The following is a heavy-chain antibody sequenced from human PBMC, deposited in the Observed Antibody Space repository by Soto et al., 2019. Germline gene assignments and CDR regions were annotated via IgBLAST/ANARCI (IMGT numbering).Heavy chain of an antibody. CDR2: ISPSGSGT. Sequence: QVQLVQSGAEVKKPGASVKISCKASQYTFANYYMHWVRQAPGQGLEWVGVISPSGSGTTYAQKFEGRITMTRETSTDTVYMEVSSLRSEDTAVFYCARRTDGSFFDWGQGTLVTVSS. J-gene: IGHJ4*02. CDR3: ARRTDGSFFD. V-gene: IGHV1-46*01. CDR1: QYTFANYY.